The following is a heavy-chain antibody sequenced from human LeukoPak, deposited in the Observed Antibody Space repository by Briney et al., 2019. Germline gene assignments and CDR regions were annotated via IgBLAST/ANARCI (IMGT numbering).Heavy chain of an antibody. CDR2: INHSGST. D-gene: IGHD3-22*01. J-gene: IGHJ4*02. V-gene: IGHV4-34*01. CDR1: GGSFSGYY. CDR3: AVGVVVTHFDY. Sequence: SETLSLTCAVYGGSFSGYYWSWIRQPPGKGLEWIGEINHSGSTNYNPSLKSRVTISVDTSKNQSSLKLSSVTAAVTAVYYCAVGVVVTHFDYWGQGTLVTVSS.